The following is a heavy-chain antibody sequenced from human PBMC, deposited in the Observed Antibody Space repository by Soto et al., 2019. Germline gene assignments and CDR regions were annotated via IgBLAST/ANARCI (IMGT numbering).Heavy chain of an antibody. Sequence: GASVKVSCKASGGTFSSYAISWVRQAPGQGLEWMGGIIPIFGTANYAQKFQGRVTITADKSTSTAYMKLSSLRSEDTAVYYCARDNIVAVAGTGEDYFDYWGQGTLVTVSS. J-gene: IGHJ4*02. CDR3: ARDNIVAVAGTGEDYFDY. CDR1: GGTFSSYA. D-gene: IGHD6-19*01. V-gene: IGHV1-69*06. CDR2: IIPIFGTA.